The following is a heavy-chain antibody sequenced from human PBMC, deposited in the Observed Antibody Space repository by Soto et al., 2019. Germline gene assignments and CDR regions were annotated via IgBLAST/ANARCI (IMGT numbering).Heavy chain of an antibody. CDR1: GLTFSSFA. D-gene: IGHD5-12*01. V-gene: IGHV3-23*01. CDR2: ISGTGAGA. Sequence: EVQLLESGGGLVQPGGSLRLSCAASGLTFSSFAMSWVRQSPGKGLEWVSTISGTGAGAYYADSVKGRFTISRDNSKNTLYLQMNSRRVEDTAAYYCATSQARTGYDGRIFDFWGQGTLVTVSS. CDR3: ATSQARTGYDGRIFDF. J-gene: IGHJ4*02.